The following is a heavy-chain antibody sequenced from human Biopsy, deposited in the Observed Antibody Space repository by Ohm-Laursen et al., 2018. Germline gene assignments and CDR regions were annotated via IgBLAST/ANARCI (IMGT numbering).Heavy chain of an antibody. CDR2: ISYTGYT. J-gene: IGHJ1*01. V-gene: IGHV4-59*11. CDR3: ARGSNEYGGLYFPH. D-gene: IGHD4-23*01. CDR1: GGSFTGHY. Sequence: TLSLTCTVSGGSFTGHYWSWIRQPPGKGLEWIGHISYTGYTSYKSSLKSRVTISLDTSRNHFSLRLTSLAAADTAVYYCARGSNEYGGLYFPHWGQGTLVTVSS.